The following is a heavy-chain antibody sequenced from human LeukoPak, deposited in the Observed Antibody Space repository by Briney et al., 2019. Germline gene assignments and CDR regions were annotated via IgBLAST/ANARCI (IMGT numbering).Heavy chain of an antibody. J-gene: IGHJ4*02. Sequence: VASVKVSCKASGYTFTGYYIHWVRQAPGQGLEWMGWINPNSGGTNYAQKFQGRVTMTRDTSISTAYMELSRLRSDDTAVYYCARDLTMVRGVIIIGFFDYWGQGTLVTVSS. CDR2: INPNSGGT. V-gene: IGHV1-2*02. CDR3: ARDLTMVRGVIIIGFFDY. CDR1: GYTFTGYY. D-gene: IGHD3-10*01.